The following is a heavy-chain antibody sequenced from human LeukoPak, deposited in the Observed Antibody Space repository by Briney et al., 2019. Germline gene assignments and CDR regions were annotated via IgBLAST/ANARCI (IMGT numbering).Heavy chain of an antibody. CDR1: GYTFTGYY. D-gene: IGHD1-20*01. J-gene: IGHJ4*02. Sequence: ASVKVSCKASGYTFTGYYMHWVRQAPGQGLEWMGWINPNSGGTNYAQKFQGRVTMTGDTSISTAYMELSRLRSDDTAVYYCARDPVTGTTNFDYWGQGTLVTVSS. V-gene: IGHV1-2*02. CDR3: ARDPVTGTTNFDY. CDR2: INPNSGGT.